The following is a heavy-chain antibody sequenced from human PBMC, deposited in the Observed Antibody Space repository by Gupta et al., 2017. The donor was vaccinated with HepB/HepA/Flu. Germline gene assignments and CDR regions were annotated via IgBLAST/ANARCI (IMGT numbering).Heavy chain of an antibody. CDR3: ARDSVGGPNELGGHFDY. V-gene: IGHV3-64*01. Sequence: EVQLVESGGGLVQPGGSLSLCCAASGFTFSSYAMHWVRQAQGKGLEYVSAISSNGGSTYYANSVKGRFTISRDNSKNTLYLQMGSLRAEDMAVYYCARDSVGGPNELGGHFDYWGQGTLVTVSS. CDR1: GFTFSSYA. CDR2: ISSNGGST. J-gene: IGHJ4*02. D-gene: IGHD4-23*01.